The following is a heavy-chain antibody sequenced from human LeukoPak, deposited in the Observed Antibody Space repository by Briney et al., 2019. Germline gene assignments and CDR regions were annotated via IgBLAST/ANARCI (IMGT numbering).Heavy chain of an antibody. V-gene: IGHV4-39*07. D-gene: IGHD3-9*01. J-gene: IGHJ6*03. CDR2: IYYSGST. CDR1: GGSISSSSYY. CDR3: ARDRTYYDISTGYYPERDYYYMDV. Sequence: SETLSLTCTVSGGSISSSSYYWGWIRQPPGKGLEWIGSIYYSGSTYYNPSLKSRVTISVDTSKNQFSLKLSSVTAADSAVYYCARDRTYYDISTGYYPERDYYYMDVWGKGTTVTVSS.